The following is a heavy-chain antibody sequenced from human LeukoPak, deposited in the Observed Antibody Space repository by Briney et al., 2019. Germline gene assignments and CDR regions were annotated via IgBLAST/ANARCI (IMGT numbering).Heavy chain of an antibody. V-gene: IGHV4-34*01. Sequence: SETLSLTCAVYGGSFSGYYWSWIRQSPGKGLEWIGEINHSGSTNYSPSLKSRVTISVDTSKNQFSLKLSSVTAADTAVYYCARVRDFWSGYYRRNLDAFDIWGQGTMVTVSS. D-gene: IGHD3-3*01. J-gene: IGHJ3*02. CDR2: INHSGST. CDR1: GGSFSGYY. CDR3: ARVRDFWSGYYRRNLDAFDI.